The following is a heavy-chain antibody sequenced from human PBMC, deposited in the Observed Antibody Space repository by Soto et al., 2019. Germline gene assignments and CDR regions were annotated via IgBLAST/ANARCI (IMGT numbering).Heavy chain of an antibody. D-gene: IGHD3-22*01. V-gene: IGHV1-3*01. CDR2: INAGNGNT. CDR3: ARDATYYYDSSGYYYPGYFDC. Sequence: ASVKVSCKASGYTFTSYAMHWVRQAPGQRLEWMGWINAGNGNTKYSQKFQGRVTITRDTSASTAYMELSSLRSEDTAVYYCARDATYYYDSSGYYYPGYFDCWGKGNMVTVSA. J-gene: IGHJ4*02. CDR1: GYTFTSYA.